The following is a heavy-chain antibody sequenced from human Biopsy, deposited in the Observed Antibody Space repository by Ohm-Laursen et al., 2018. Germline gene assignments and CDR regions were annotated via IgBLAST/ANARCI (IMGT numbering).Heavy chain of an antibody. CDR3: ARDALGGGSYRFFY. V-gene: IGHV1-69*13. CDR2: IIPIFGTA. Sequence: SVKVSCKASGGTFTNYAISWVRQAPGQGLQWMGGIIPIFGTANYAQKFQGRVTITADESTSTAYMELSSLRSDDTAVYYCARDALGGGSYRFFYWGQGSLVTVSS. D-gene: IGHD1-26*01. CDR1: GGTFTNYA. J-gene: IGHJ4*02.